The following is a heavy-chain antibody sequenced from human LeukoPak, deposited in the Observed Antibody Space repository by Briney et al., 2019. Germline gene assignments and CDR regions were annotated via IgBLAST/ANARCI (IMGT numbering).Heavy chain of an antibody. CDR1: GFPFNSYG. CDR2: KRYDGINK. Sequence: QPGGSLRLSCAASGFPFNSYGMHWVRQAPGKGLEWVSFKRYDGINKYYTDSVKGRFTISRDNSKNTLYLQVDSLTVEDTAVHYCARQGDIGYYYTFKYIDYWGQGTLVTVSS. CDR3: ARQGDIGYYYTFKYIDY. V-gene: IGHV3-30*02. D-gene: IGHD3-22*01. J-gene: IGHJ4*02.